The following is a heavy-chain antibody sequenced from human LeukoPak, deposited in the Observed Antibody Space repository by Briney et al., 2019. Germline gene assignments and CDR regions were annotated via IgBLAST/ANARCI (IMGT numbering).Heavy chain of an antibody. D-gene: IGHD3-22*01. CDR2: LSYDGSKE. Sequence: GGSLRLSCAASGFTFSIYGMHWVRQAPGKGLEWVTFLSYDGSKEYYADTVKGRFTISRDNSKNTLYLQMNSLRTEDTAVYYCARGTSAYYYWGQGTLVAVSS. CDR1: GFTFSIYG. CDR3: ARGTSAYYY. V-gene: IGHV3-30*03. J-gene: IGHJ4*02.